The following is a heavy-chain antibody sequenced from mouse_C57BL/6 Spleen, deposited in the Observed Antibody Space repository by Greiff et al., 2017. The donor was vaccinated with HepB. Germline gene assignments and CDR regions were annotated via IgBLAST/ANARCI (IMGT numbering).Heavy chain of an antibody. J-gene: IGHJ2*01. V-gene: IGHV1-81*01. Sequence: QVQLQQSGAELARPGASVKLSCKASVYTFTSYGISWVKQRTGQGLEWIGEIYPRSGNTYYNEKFKGKATLTADKSSSTAYMELRSLTSEDSAVYFCARSLDSSGPDYWGQGTTLTVSS. CDR3: ARSLDSSGPDY. CDR2: IYPRSGNT. D-gene: IGHD3-2*02. CDR1: VYTFTSYG.